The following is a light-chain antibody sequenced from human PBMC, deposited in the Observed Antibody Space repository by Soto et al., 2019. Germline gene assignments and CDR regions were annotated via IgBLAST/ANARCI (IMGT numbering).Light chain of an antibody. J-gene: IGKJ5*01. V-gene: IGKV3-11*01. CDR3: QQRLHWPIT. CDR2: DAS. CDR1: QTVGKY. Sequence: DIVGTQSPATLSLSPGDRVTLACRASQTVGKYLSWYQHSPDQCPRLLGYDASNRATGVPARFSGSGSETDFTLTISSLEPEDFAVYYCQQRLHWPITFGQGTNLDIK.